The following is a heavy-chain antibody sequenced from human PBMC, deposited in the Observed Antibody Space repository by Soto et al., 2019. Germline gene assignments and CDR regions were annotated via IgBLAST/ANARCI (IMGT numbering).Heavy chain of an antibody. J-gene: IGHJ5*02. CDR3: VRDMNYYGSGRGWFDP. Sequence: QVQLEQSGTEVRKPGASVKVSCKTSGYSFTIYGISWVRQAPGQGLEWMAWISTKNGNTNYAQKLQGRVTLTTDASTSTAYMELRSLRSDGTAVYYCVRDMNYYGSGRGWFDPWGQGTLVTVSS. V-gene: IGHV1-18*01. CDR2: ISTKNGNT. CDR1: GYSFTIYG. D-gene: IGHD3-10*01.